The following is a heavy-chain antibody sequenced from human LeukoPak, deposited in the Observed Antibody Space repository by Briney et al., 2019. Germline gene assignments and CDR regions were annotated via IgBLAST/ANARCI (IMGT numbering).Heavy chain of an antibody. Sequence: GRSLRLSCAASGFTFSSYGMHRVRQAPGKGLEWVAVIWYDGSNKYYADSVKGRFTISRDNSKNTLYLQMNSLRAEDTAVYYCARDGILDYDSSGPPNHYFDYWGQGTLVTVSS. CDR2: IWYDGSNK. J-gene: IGHJ4*02. V-gene: IGHV3-33*01. CDR1: GFTFSSYG. CDR3: ARDGILDYDSSGPPNHYFDY. D-gene: IGHD3-22*01.